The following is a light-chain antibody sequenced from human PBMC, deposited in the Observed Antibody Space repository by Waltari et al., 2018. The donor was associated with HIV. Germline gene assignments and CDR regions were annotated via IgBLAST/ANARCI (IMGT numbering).Light chain of an antibody. CDR2: DAS. V-gene: IGKV1-33*01. Sequence: DIQMTQSPSSLSASVGDRVTITCQASQDINIYLNWYQQKPGKAPDLLIYDASNLVTGVPTRFSGSGSGTNFTLSISSLQPEDIATYYCQQYDFLPRTFGQGTKLE. CDR3: QQYDFLPRT. J-gene: IGKJ2*01. CDR1: QDINIY.